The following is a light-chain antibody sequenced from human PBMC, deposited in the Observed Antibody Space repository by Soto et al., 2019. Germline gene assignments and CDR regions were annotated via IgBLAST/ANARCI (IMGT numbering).Light chain of an antibody. J-gene: IGKJ1*01. CDR1: QSVGDTF. CDR3: GQFVSSPPRT. V-gene: IGKV3-20*01. Sequence: EIVLTQSPGTLSLSPGEKATLSCRASQSVGDTFLSWYQQKPGLAPRLLIYGVSKRATGIPDRFSGSGSGTDFILTISRLEPEDFALYYCGQFVSSPPRTFGQGTKVEIK. CDR2: GVS.